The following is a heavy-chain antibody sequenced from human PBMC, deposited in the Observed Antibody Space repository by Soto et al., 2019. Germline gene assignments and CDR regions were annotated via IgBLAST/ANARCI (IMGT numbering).Heavy chain of an antibody. CDR1: GGSISSSSYY. CDR2: IYYSGST. V-gene: IGHV4-39*01. J-gene: IGHJ4*02. CDR3: AIHNGRYYDCWSGYYTFDY. Sequence: PLETLSLTCTVSGGSISSSSYYWGWIRQPPGKGLEWIGSIYYSGSTYYNPSLKSRVTISVDTSKNQFSLKLSSVTAADTAVYYCAIHNGRYYDCWSGYYTFDYWGQGTLVTVSS. D-gene: IGHD3-3*01.